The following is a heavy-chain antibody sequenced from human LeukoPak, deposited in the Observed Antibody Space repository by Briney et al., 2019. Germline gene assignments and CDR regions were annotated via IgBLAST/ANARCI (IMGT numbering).Heavy chain of an antibody. Sequence: PSETLSLTCTVSGASVSNYDWSWIRQPPGKGLEWIGYIYYSGSTNYNPSLKSRVTISVDTSKNQFSLKLTSVTAVDTAMYYCARRGGSPLGAFDIWGQGTMVTVSS. J-gene: IGHJ3*02. CDR3: ARRGGSPLGAFDI. D-gene: IGHD1-26*01. CDR1: GASVSNYD. CDR2: IYYSGST. V-gene: IGHV4-59*02.